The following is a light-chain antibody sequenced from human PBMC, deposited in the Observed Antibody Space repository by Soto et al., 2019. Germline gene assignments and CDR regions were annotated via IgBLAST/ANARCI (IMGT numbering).Light chain of an antibody. J-gene: IGKJ5*01. CDR3: QQHGSSPIT. V-gene: IGKV3-20*01. Sequence: EIVLTQSPGTLSLSPGERATLSCRASQSVSSSYLAWYQQKPGQAPRLLIHGASSRATGIPDRISGSGSGTDFTLTISRLEPEDFAVYYCQQHGSSPITFGQGTRLENK. CDR2: GAS. CDR1: QSVSSSY.